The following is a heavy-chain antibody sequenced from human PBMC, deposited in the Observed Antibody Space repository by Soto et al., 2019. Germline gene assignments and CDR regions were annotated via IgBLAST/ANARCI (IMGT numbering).Heavy chain of an antibody. CDR2: VHYSGST. J-gene: IGHJ3*02. D-gene: IGHD1-1*01. Sequence: SETLSLTCTVSDGSINSYFWTWIRQPPGKGLEWIGYVHYSGSTNYNPSLKSRVTMSVDTSNNRFSLKLSSLTPPYTADSYCARMNQLAPKKNAFDIWGQGTMVTVSS. V-gene: IGHV4-59*01. CDR3: ARMNQLAPKKNAFDI. CDR1: DGSINSYF.